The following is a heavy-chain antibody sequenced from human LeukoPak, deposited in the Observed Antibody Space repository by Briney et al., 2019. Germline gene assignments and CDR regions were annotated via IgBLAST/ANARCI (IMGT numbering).Heavy chain of an antibody. CDR1: AFSISNSA. V-gene: IGHV3-30*04. CDR3: AKDPFDYSNYPHTAGFDY. CDR2: ISYDGSIK. J-gene: IGHJ4*02. Sequence: GGSLRLSCVASAFSISNSAMHWVRQPPGKGLEWVAVISYDGSIKYYADSVKGRFTISRDNSKNTLYLQMNSLRTEDTAVYYCAKDPFDYSNYPHTAGFDYWGQGTLVTVSS. D-gene: IGHD4-11*01.